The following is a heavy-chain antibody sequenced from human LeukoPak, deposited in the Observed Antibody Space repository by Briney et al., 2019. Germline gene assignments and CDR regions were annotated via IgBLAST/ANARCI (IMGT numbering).Heavy chain of an antibody. V-gene: IGHV1-69*04. D-gene: IGHD2-15*01. Sequence: ASVKVSCKASGYTFTSYDINWVRQAPGQGLEWMGRIIPIFGIANYAQKFQGRVTITADKPTSTAYMELSSLRSEDTAVYYCARGAASFNWFDPWGQGTLVTVSS. CDR3: ARGAASFNWFDP. CDR2: IIPIFGIA. CDR1: GYTFTSYD. J-gene: IGHJ5*02.